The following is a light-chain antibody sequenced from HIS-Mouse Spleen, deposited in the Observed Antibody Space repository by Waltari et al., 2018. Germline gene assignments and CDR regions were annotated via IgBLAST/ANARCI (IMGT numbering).Light chain of an antibody. J-gene: IGKJ1*01. CDR3: QQLNSYPP. CDR1: QGISSY. V-gene: IGKV1-9*01. Sequence: DIQLTQSPSFLSASVGDRVTITCRASQGISSYLAWYQQKPGKAPKLLIYAASTLQSGGPSRFSGSGSGTEFTLTISSLQPEDFATYYCQQLNSYPPFGQGTKVEIK. CDR2: AAS.